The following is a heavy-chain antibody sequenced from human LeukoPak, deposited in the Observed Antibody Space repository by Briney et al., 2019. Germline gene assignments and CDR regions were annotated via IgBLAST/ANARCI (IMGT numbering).Heavy chain of an antibody. CDR2: VDPEDGET. V-gene: IGHV1-69-2*01. J-gene: IGHJ4*02. CDR3: ATNDGHY. Sequence: ASVKVSCKVSGYTFTDYYMHWVQQAPGEGLEWMGLVDPEDGETMYAEKFQGRVTITADTSTDTAYMELSSLRSEDTAVYYCATNDGHYWGQGTLVTVSS. D-gene: IGHD1-1*01. CDR1: GYTFTDYY.